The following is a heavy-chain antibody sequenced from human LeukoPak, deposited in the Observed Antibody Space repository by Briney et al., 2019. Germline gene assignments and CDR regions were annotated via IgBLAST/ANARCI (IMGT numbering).Heavy chain of an antibody. CDR1: GASISSGAYY. Sequence: PSETLSLTCTVSGASISSGAYYWSWVRQPPGKGLEWIGYMYYRGSTYYNPSLKGRVIISVDASKNQFSLKLSSVTSADTAVYYCARFPPGIAVAGHNDYWGQGTLVTVSS. V-gene: IGHV4-61*08. CDR2: MYYRGST. D-gene: IGHD6-19*01. J-gene: IGHJ4*02. CDR3: ARFPPGIAVAGHNDY.